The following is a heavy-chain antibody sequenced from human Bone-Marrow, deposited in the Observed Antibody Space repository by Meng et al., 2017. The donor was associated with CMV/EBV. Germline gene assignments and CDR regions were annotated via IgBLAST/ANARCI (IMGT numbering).Heavy chain of an antibody. Sequence: GESLKISCAASGFTVSSNYMSWVRQAPGKGLEWVSVIYSGGSTYYADSVKGRFTISRDNSKNTLYLQMNSPRAEDTAVYYCARRIQPYYFDYWGQGTLATVSS. V-gene: IGHV3-66*02. CDR2: IYSGGST. J-gene: IGHJ4*02. D-gene: IGHD5-18*01. CDR1: GFTVSSNY. CDR3: ARRIQPYYFDY.